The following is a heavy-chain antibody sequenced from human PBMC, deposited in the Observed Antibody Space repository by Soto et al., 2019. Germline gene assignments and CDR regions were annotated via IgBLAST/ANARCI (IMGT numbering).Heavy chain of an antibody. CDR2: ISSRSDI. Sequence: GGSLRLSCVVSGFTFSTYSINWVRQVPGKGLEWVSSISSRSDIYYADSVKGRFTISRDNAKNSVSLQMNSLRAEDTAVYYCAREYTAWPLAYGLDVWGQGTTVTVSS. J-gene: IGHJ6*02. CDR1: GFTFSTYS. V-gene: IGHV3-21*01. D-gene: IGHD2-2*02. CDR3: AREYTAWPLAYGLDV.